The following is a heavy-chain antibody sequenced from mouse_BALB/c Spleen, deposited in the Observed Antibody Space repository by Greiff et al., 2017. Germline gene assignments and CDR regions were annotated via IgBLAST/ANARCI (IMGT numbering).Heavy chain of an antibody. J-gene: IGHJ1*01. Sequence: EVQLQQSGTVLARPGASVKMSCKASGYSFTSYWMHWVKQRPGQGLEWIGAIYPGNSDTSYNQKFKGKAKLTAVTSASTAYMELSSLTNEDSAVYYCTESQSGYWYCDVWGAGTTVTVSS. CDR1: GYSFTSYW. V-gene: IGHV1-5*01. CDR2: IYPGNSDT. CDR3: TESQSGYWYCDV.